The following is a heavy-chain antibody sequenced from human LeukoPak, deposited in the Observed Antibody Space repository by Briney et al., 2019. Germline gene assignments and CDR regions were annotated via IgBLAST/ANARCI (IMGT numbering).Heavy chain of an antibody. J-gene: IGHJ3*02. Sequence: PGGSLRLSCTASGFSFSDDPMNWVRQAPGKELEWVSNIRSGGSDRYYADSVKGRFTISRDNVKNSLYLQMNSLGAEDTAVYYCVRDTHYAFNIWGQGTMVTVSS. CDR1: GFSFSDDP. CDR3: VRDTHYAFNI. V-gene: IGHV3-48*01. CDR2: IRSGGSDR.